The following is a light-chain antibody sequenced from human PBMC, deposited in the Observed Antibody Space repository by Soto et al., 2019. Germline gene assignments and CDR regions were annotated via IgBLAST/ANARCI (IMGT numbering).Light chain of an antibody. Sequence: DIPMTQSPSSLSASVGDRVTITCRASQSISSYLNWYQQKPGRAPRLLIYAASSLQSGVPSRFSGGASGTDFTLTISSLQPEDFATYYCQQSFSPPITFGQGTRLEIK. J-gene: IGKJ5*01. V-gene: IGKV1-39*01. CDR1: QSISSY. CDR3: QQSFSPPIT. CDR2: AAS.